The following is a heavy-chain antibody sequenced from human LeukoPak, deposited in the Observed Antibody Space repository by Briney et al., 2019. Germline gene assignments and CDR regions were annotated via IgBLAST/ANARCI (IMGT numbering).Heavy chain of an antibody. CDR1: GFTFSTYG. V-gene: IGHV3-30*03. CDR3: ARLRNDAFDI. Sequence: PGGSLRLSCAASGFTFSTYGMHWVRQAPGKGLEWVAVISYDGGNNYYADSVQGRFTISRDNSKSTRYLQMNSLRAEDTAVYYCARLRNDAFDIWGQGTVVIVSS. CDR2: ISYDGGNN. J-gene: IGHJ3*02. D-gene: IGHD1-14*01.